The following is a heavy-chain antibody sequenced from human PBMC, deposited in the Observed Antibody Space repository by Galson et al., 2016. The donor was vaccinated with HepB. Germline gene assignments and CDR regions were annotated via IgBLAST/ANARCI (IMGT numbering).Heavy chain of an antibody. CDR1: GFTFSSYA. CDR3: SRVGGDCSTNSCYGFDYYYYNMDV. Sequence: SLRLSCAASGFTFSSYAMSWVRQAPGKGLEWVSLISGSGGTTYYTDSVKGRFTVSRDNSKSTLNLQMNSLRAEDTALYYWSRVGGDCSTNSCYGFDYYYYNMDVWGQGTTVTVSS. CDR2: ISGSGGTT. V-gene: IGHV3-23*01. J-gene: IGHJ6*02. D-gene: IGHD2-2*01.